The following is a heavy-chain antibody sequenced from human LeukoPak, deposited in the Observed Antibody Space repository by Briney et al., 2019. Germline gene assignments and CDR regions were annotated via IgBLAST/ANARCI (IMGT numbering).Heavy chain of an antibody. CDR1: GGSISISSYY. CDR3: ARDLAARGNDAFDI. Sequence: ASETLSLTCTVSGGSISISSYYWSWIRQPPGKGLEWIGYIYHSGSTYYNPSLKSRVTISVDRSKNQFSLKLSSVTAADTAMYYCARDLAARGNDAFDIWGQGTMVTVSS. CDR2: IYHSGST. J-gene: IGHJ3*02. D-gene: IGHD6-6*01. V-gene: IGHV4-30-2*01.